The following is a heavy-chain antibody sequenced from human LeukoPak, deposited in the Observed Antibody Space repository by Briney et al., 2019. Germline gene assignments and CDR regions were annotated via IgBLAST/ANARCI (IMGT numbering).Heavy chain of an antibody. Sequence: AGSLRLSCAASGFTVSSNYMSWIRQPPGKGLEWVSVIYSGGSTYYADSVKGRFTISRDNSKNTLYLQMNSLRAEDTAVYYCARVFPEVTHFDYWGQGTLVTVSS. J-gene: IGHJ4*02. CDR1: GFTVSSNY. CDR2: IYSGGST. D-gene: IGHD5-18*01. V-gene: IGHV3-53*01. CDR3: ARVFPEVTHFDY.